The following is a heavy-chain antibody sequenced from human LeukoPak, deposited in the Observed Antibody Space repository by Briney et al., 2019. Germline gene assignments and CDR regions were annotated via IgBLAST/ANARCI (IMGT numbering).Heavy chain of an antibody. V-gene: IGHV1-2*02. CDR3: ARVWGTFRPRPPYH. CDR2: INPNSGDT. Sequence: APVKVSCKAFGNTFTGYFVHWVRQAPGQGLEWMGRINPNSGDTDFQRNFQGRVTMTRDTSMTTVYKELSRLRFDDTAVNYCARVWGTFRPRPPYHGGQGTLVTVSS. CDR1: GNTFTGYF. D-gene: IGHD3-16*02. J-gene: IGHJ4*02.